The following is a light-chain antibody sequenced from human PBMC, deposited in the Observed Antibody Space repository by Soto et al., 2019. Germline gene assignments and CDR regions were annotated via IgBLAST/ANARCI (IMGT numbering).Light chain of an antibody. J-gene: IGKJ1*01. CDR3: QQSYSTPRT. CDR2: ATS. V-gene: IGKV1-39*01. Sequence: DIQMTQSPSSLSASAGDRVTITCRASQSISSYLNWYQQKPGKAPKLLIYATSSLQSGVPSRFSGSGSGTDFTLTISSLQPEDFATYYCQQSYSTPRTFGQGTQVEMK. CDR1: QSISSY.